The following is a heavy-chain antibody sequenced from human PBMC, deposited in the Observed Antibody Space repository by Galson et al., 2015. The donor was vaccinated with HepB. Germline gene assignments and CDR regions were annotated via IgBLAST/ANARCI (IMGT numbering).Heavy chain of an antibody. V-gene: IGHV4-34*01. CDR3: ARAFSGFRGLHPIDY. J-gene: IGHJ4*02. Sequence: SETLSLTCAVYGGSLSGYYWSWIRQPPGKGLEWIGEINHSGSTNYNPPLKSRVTISVDTSKNQFSLKLSSVTAADTAVYYCARAFSGFRGLHPIDYWGQGTLVTVSS. CDR2: INHSGST. CDR1: GGSLSGYY. D-gene: IGHD1-26*01.